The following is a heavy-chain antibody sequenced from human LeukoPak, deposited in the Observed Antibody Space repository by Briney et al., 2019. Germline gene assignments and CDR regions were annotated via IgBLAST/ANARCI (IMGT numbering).Heavy chain of an antibody. V-gene: IGHV3-7*01. J-gene: IGHJ3*02. Sequence: GGSLRLSCAASGFTFSSYWMSWVRQAPGKELEWVANIKQGGSEKYYVDSVKGRFTISRDNAKNSLYLQMNSLRAEDTAVYYCARGLSDYDFWSGYYTDHDAFDIWGQGTMVTVSS. CDR1: GFTFSSYW. D-gene: IGHD3-3*01. CDR2: IKQGGSEK. CDR3: ARGLSDYDFWSGYYTDHDAFDI.